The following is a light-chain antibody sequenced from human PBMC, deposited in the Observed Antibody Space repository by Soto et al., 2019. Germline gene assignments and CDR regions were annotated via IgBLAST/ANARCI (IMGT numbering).Light chain of an antibody. CDR2: AAS. Sequence: DIQMTQSPSSVSASVGDRVTITCRASQGISSWLAWYQQKPGKAPKLLIYAASSLQSEVPSRFSGSGSGTDFTLTISSLRPEDFATYDWHQDNSCPCTFGGGTEVEIK. V-gene: IGKV1-12*01. J-gene: IGKJ4*01. CDR1: QGISSW. CDR3: HQDNSCPCT.